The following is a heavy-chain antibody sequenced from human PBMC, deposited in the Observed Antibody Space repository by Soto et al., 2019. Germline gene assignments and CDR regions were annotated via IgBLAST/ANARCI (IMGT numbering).Heavy chain of an antibody. CDR1: GGSFSGYY. Sequence: QVQLQQWGAGLLKPSETLSLTCAVYGGSFSGYYWSWIRQPPGKGLEWIGEINHSGSTNYNPSLKSRVTISVDTSKNQFSLKLSSVTAADTAVYYCARVAAVAGTTWGFVYWGQGTLVTVSS. CDR2: INHSGST. D-gene: IGHD6-19*01. CDR3: ARVAAVAGTTWGFVY. J-gene: IGHJ4*02. V-gene: IGHV4-34*01.